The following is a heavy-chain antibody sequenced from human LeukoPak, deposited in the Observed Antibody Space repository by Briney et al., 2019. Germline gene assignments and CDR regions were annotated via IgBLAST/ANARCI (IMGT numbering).Heavy chain of an antibody. CDR3: ARDHWENLIDY. V-gene: IGHV1-8*01. J-gene: IGHJ4*02. Sequence: ASVKVSCKASGYTFTSYDINWVRPATGQGLEWMGWISPNSGNTGYAQKFQGRVTMTRNTSISTAYMELRSLRSDDTAVYYCARDHWENLIDYWGQGTLVTVSS. CDR1: GYTFTSYD. CDR2: ISPNSGNT. D-gene: IGHD1-26*01.